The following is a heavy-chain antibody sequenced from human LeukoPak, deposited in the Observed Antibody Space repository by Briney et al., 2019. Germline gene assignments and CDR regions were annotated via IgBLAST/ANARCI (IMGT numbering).Heavy chain of an antibody. D-gene: IGHD6-19*01. J-gene: IGHJ4*02. V-gene: IGHV3-23*01. CDR2: ISGSGGST. Sequence: GGTLRLSCAASGFTFSSYGMSWVRQAPGKGLEWVSAISGSGGSTYYADSVKGRFTISRDNAKNLLYLQMNSLRAEDTAVYYCARVQRGIAVALDYWGQGTLATVSS. CDR1: GFTFSSYG. CDR3: ARVQRGIAVALDY.